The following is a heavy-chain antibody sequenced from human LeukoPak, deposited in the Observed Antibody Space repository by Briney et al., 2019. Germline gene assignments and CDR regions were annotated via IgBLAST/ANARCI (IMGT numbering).Heavy chain of an antibody. D-gene: IGHD3-22*01. CDR3: ARGSGYYYDSSGYSDY. V-gene: IGHV3-48*03. CDR1: GFSFDDYD. J-gene: IGHJ4*02. Sequence: GGSLRLSCAASGFSFDDYDMNWVRQAPGRGLEWVSYISSSGSTIYYADSVKGRFTISRDNAKNSLYLQMNSLRAEDTAVYYCARGSGYYYDSSGYSDYWGQGTLVTVSS. CDR2: ISSSGSTI.